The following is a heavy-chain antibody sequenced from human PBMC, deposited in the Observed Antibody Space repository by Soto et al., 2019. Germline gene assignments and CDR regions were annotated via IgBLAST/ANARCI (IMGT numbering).Heavy chain of an antibody. CDR1: GFPFISYG. Sequence: GGSLRLSCAASGFPFISYGMSWGLQAPGKGLEWVSAMSGSGTSTYYADSVKGRFTISRDNSQSTLYLQMTGLRGEDAAIYDWSKTFGAKWLLEYWGPAPRVTGSS. CDR2: MSGSGTST. V-gene: IGHV3-23*01. D-gene: IGHD3-22*01. J-gene: IGHJ4*02. CDR3: SKTFGAKWLLEY.